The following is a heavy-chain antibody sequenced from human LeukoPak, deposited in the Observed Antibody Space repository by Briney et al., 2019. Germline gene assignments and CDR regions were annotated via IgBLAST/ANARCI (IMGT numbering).Heavy chain of an antibody. V-gene: IGHV3-23*01. CDR1: GFTFSSYA. Sequence: PGGSLRLSCAASGFTFSSYAMSWVRQAPGKGLEWVSDTSGSGGSTYYADSVKGRFTISRDNSKKTLYMQMNSLTAQDTALYYCARYYYDSSGTIDYGGQGTLVTVSS. CDR2: TSGSGGST. D-gene: IGHD3-22*01. CDR3: ARYYYDSSGTIDY. J-gene: IGHJ4*02.